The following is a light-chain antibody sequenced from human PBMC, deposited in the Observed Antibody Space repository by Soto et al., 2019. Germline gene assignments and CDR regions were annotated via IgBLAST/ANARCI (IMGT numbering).Light chain of an antibody. CDR1: QSISTY. CDR3: QQRTTWPPA. Sequence: VLTQSPVTLPLSPGERYTLACKASQSISTYLAWFQQKPGQXPRXXIYGASNRATGIPVRFSASESGTDLTINLSSLEPEDGEMDECQQRTTWPPAFCQGTRLEIK. V-gene: IGKV3-11*01. J-gene: IGKJ5*01. CDR2: GAS.